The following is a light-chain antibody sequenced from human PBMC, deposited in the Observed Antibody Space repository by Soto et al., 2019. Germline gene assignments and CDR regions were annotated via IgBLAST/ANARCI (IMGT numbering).Light chain of an antibody. CDR3: QQSYSTLLVT. Sequence: DIQMTQSPSSLSASVGDRVTITCRANQSIDTFLNWYQQKPGKAPKLLIYAASSLQSGVPSRFSGSGSGTDFTLTISSLQPEDFANYYCQQSYSTLLVTFGPGTIV. V-gene: IGKV1-39*01. CDR1: QSIDTF. J-gene: IGKJ3*01. CDR2: AAS.